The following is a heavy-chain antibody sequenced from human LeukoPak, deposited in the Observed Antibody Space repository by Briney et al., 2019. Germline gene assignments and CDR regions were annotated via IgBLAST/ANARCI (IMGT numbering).Heavy chain of an antibody. Sequence: GGSLRLSCAASGFTFSSYAMSWVRQAPGKGLDWVSAMRGNGGSTEYVDSVRGRFIISRDNSGNTLYLQMNSLRAEDTAVYYCAKSITAAGTYAFDIWGQGTVVTVSS. V-gene: IGHV3-23*01. D-gene: IGHD6-13*01. J-gene: IGHJ3*02. CDR3: AKSITAAGTYAFDI. CDR2: MRGNGGST. CDR1: GFTFSSYA.